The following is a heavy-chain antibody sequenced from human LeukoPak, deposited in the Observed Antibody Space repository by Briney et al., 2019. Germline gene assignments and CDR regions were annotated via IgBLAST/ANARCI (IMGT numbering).Heavy chain of an antibody. Sequence: PSETLSLTCTVSGGSITSHYWSWIRQPPGKGLEWIGYIDHSGSTNYNPSLTSRVTISVDTSKNQFSLKLAYVTAADTAVYYCARDPSGYDYYLDFWGQGSLVTVSS. CDR1: GGSITSHY. D-gene: IGHD5-12*01. J-gene: IGHJ4*02. CDR2: IDHSGST. V-gene: IGHV4-59*11. CDR3: ARDPSGYDYYLDF.